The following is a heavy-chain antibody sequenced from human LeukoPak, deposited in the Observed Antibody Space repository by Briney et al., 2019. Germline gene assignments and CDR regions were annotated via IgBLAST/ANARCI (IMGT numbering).Heavy chain of an antibody. V-gene: IGHV4-4*02. D-gene: IGHD3-3*01. CDR3: ASRSITIFGVVANWFDP. CDR1: GGSISSSNW. J-gene: IGHJ5*02. Sequence: PSETLSLTCAVSGGSISSSNWWSWVRPPPGKGLEWIGEIYHSGSTNYNPSLQSRVTISLDKSKKQFSLKLSSVTAADTAVYYCASRSITIFGVVANWFDPWGQGTLVTVSS. CDR2: IYHSGST.